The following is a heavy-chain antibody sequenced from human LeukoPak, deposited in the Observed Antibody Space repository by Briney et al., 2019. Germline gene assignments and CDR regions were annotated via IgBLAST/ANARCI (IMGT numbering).Heavy chain of an antibody. V-gene: IGHV1-69*04. J-gene: IGHJ4*02. CDR1: GCTFSSYA. Sequence: SVKVSCKASGCTFSSYAISWVRQAPGQGLEWMGRIIPILGIANYAQKFQGRVTITADKSTSTAYMELSSLRSEDTAVYYCARAGRDGYNYHYWGQGTLVTVSS. CDR2: IIPILGIA. CDR3: ARAGRDGYNYHY. D-gene: IGHD5-12*01.